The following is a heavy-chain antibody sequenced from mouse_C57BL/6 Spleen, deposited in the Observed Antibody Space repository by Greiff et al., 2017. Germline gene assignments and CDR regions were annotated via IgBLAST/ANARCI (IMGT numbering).Heavy chain of an antibody. Sequence: EVQLVESGPALVKPSQTVSLTCTVTGYSITNGNHWWNWIRQVSGSKLVWIGYISSSGSTDSNPSLKSRISITIDTSKHQLFLQLNSVTTEDIATYYCARSYYYGSSYDWYFDVWGTGTTVTVSS. CDR1: GYSITNGNHW. J-gene: IGHJ1*03. CDR3: ARSYYYGSSYDWYFDV. V-gene: IGHV3-4*01. D-gene: IGHD1-1*01. CDR2: ISSSGST.